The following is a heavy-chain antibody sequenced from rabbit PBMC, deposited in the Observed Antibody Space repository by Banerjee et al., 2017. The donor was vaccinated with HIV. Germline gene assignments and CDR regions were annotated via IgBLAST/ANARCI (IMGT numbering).Heavy chain of an antibody. D-gene: IGHD6-1*01. J-gene: IGHJ4*01. CDR1: GFSFSSGYW. CDR2: VHAGSSDKT. Sequence: QSLEESGGDLVKPGASLTLTCTASGFSFSSGYWICWVRQAPGKGLEWIACVHAGSSDKTWYASWAKGRFTISKTSSTTVDLKMTSLTAADTATYFCARLDAIDASGHFNLWGPGTLVTVS. V-gene: IGHV1S40*01. CDR3: ARLDAIDASGHFNL.